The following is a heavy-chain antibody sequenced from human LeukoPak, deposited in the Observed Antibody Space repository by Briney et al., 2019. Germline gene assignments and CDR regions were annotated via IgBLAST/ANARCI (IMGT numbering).Heavy chain of an antibody. CDR1: GYTFTSYD. J-gene: IGHJ4*02. D-gene: IGHD6-13*01. V-gene: IGHV1-8*01. CDR3: ARGRAAAGIRLFVY. CDR2: MNPNSGNT. Sequence: ASVKVSCKASGYTFTSYDIHWVRQATGQGLEWMGWMNPNSGNTGYAQKFQGRVTMTRNTSISTAYMELSSLRSEDTAVYYCARGRAAAGIRLFVYWGQGTLVTVSS.